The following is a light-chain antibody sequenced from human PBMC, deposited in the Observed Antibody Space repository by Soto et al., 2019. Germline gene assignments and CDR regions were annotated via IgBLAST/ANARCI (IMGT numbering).Light chain of an antibody. Sequence: QSVLTQPPSVSGAPGQRVTISCTGSSSNIGAGYDVHWYQHLPGTAPKLLIYGNSNRPSGVPDRFSGSKSGTSASLAITGLQAEDEADYYCQSYDSSLYVVFGGGTKVTVL. CDR1: SSNIGAGYD. J-gene: IGLJ2*01. CDR2: GNS. CDR3: QSYDSSLYVV. V-gene: IGLV1-40*01.